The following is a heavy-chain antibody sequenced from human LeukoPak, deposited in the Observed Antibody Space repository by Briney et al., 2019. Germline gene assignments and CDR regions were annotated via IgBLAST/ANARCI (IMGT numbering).Heavy chain of an antibody. Sequence: GGSLRLSCAASGFTFSSYAMYWVCHAPGEGLEYGSVISSNGGSTYYANSLKGRFTISRDNSKNTLYLQMGSLRAEDRAVYYCARRGAVSGGSDYWGQGTLVTVSS. D-gene: IGHD3-16*01. J-gene: IGHJ4*01. V-gene: IGHV3-64*01. CDR1: GFTFSSYA. CDR3: ARRGAVSGGSDY. CDR2: ISSNGGST.